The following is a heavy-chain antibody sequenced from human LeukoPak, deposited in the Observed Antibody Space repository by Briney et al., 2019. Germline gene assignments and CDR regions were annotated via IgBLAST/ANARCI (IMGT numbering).Heavy chain of an antibody. V-gene: IGHV4-34*01. Sequence: SETLSLTCAVYGASFSGYYWSWIRQPPGKGLEWIGEINHTGSTNYNHKSRVNISVATSKNQFSLKLSSVTAEDTAVYYCARLTIYGSGSTYGMDVWGQGTTVTVSS. CDR1: GASFSGYY. J-gene: IGHJ6*02. CDR3: ARLTIYGSGSTYGMDV. D-gene: IGHD3-10*01. CDR2: INHTGST.